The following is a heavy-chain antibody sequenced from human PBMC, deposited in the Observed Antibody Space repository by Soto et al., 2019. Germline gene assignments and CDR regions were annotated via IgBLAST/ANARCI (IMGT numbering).Heavy chain of an antibody. CDR3: ARGWGYDSNDYYYAY. CDR2: IIPIVGTA. D-gene: IGHD3-22*01. V-gene: IGHV1-69*01. J-gene: IGHJ4*02. Sequence: QVQLVQSGAEVRKPGSSVKVSCKASGGTFSRHAISWVRQATGQGLEWMGGIIPIVGTANHAQKFQGRVTIIADESTSTVYMELSSMRSEDTDMYYCARGWGYDSNDYYYAYWGQGTLVIVSS. CDR1: GGTFSRHA.